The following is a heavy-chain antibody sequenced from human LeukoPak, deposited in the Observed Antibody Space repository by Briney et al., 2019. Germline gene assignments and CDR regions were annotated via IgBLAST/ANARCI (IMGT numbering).Heavy chain of an antibody. CDR3: ARGGASGSHLHWFDP. J-gene: IGHJ5*02. V-gene: IGHV1-69*13. CDR1: GGTFSSYA. CDR2: IIPTFGTA. Sequence: ASVKVSCKASGGTFSSYAISWVRQAPGQGLEWMGGIIPTFGTANYAQKFQGRVTITADESTSTAYMELSSLRSEDTAVYYCARGGASGSHLHWFDPWGQGTLVTVSS. D-gene: IGHD3-10*01.